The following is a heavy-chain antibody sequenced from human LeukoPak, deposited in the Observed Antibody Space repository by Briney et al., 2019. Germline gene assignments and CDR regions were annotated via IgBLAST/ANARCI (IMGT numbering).Heavy chain of an antibody. D-gene: IGHD5/OR15-5a*01. CDR3: ARAGVYRTYYDAFDI. CDR1: GDSIRSNNW. V-gene: IGHV4-4*02. J-gene: IGHJ3*02. Sequence: SETLSLTCVFSGDSIRSNNWWSWVRQPPGKGLEWIGEIYHSGSTTYSPSLKSRVTISVDKSRNQFSLKLTSLTVADTAVYYCARAGVYRTYYDAFDIWGLGTMVTVSS. CDR2: IYHSGST.